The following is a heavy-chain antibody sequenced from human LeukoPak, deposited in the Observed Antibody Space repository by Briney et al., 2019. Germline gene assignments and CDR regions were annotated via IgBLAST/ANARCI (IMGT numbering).Heavy chain of an antibody. CDR2: ISGSGGST. CDR1: GFTFSSYA. J-gene: IGHJ4*02. V-gene: IGHV3-23*01. Sequence: SGGSLRLSCAASGFTFSSYAMSWVRQAPGKGLEWVSAISGSGGSTYYADSVKGRFTISRDNSKNTLYLQMNSLRAEDTAVYYCAKQKGIVVVPAEAHFDYWGQGTLVTVSP. CDR3: AKQKGIVVVPAEAHFDY. D-gene: IGHD2-2*01.